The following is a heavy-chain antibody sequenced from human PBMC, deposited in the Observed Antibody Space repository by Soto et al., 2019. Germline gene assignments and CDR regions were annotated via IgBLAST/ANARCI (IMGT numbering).Heavy chain of an antibody. CDR1: GGSVTNSSYY. J-gene: IGHJ4*02. CDR3: VSQRTTVPTQACFDY. D-gene: IGHD4-17*01. V-gene: IGHV4-39*01. CDR2: VYYRGRS. Sequence: SETLSLTCPVSGGSVTNSSYYWGLIRQSPGKGLEWIGSVYYRGRSYSKSSVKSRVTISVDTSKNRFSLSLNSVTASDTAVYFCVSQRTTVPTQACFDYWGPGALVTVYS.